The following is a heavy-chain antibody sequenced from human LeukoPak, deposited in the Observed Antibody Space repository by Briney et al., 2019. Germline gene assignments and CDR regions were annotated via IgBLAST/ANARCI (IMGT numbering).Heavy chain of an antibody. CDR3: AREYCSGGSCYPTDAFDI. D-gene: IGHD2-15*01. V-gene: IGHV1-18*01. Sequence: ASVKVSCKASGYTFTSYGTSWVRQAPGQGLEWMGWISAYNGNTNYAQKLQGRVTMTTDTSTTTAYMELRSLRSDDTAVYYCAREYCSGGSCYPTDAFDIWGQGTMVTVSS. CDR1: GYTFTSYG. CDR2: ISAYNGNT. J-gene: IGHJ3*02.